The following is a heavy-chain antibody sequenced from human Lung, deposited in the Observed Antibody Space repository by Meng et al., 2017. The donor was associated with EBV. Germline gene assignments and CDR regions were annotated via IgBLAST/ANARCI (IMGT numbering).Heavy chain of an antibody. D-gene: IGHD1-14*01. J-gene: IGHJ4*02. CDR3: ARHHHSPTFDY. Sequence: QLRLQESGPELVKPSETLFLTCTVSGGSISSSSYYWAWIRQPPGEGLEWIGSVVYSGTTYYTSSLKSRVSISVDTSKNQFSLKLSSVTAADTAVYYCARHHHSPTFDYWGQGTLVTVSS. CDR1: GGSISSSSYY. V-gene: IGHV4-39*01. CDR2: VVYSGTT.